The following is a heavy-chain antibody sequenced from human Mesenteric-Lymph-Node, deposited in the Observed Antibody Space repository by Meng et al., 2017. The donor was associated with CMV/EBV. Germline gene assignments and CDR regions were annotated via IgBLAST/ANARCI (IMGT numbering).Heavy chain of an antibody. V-gene: IGHV3-30*04. J-gene: IGHJ4*02. CDR2: ISYDGSNK. CDR1: GFTFSNYV. Sequence: AGSLRLSCAASGFTFSNYVMHWVRQAPGRGLEWVAVISYDGSNKYYADSVKGRFTISRDNSKNTLYLQMNSLRAEDTAVYYCAASTTVTVYYFDYWGQGTLVTVSS. D-gene: IGHD4-17*01. CDR3: AASTTVTVYYFDY.